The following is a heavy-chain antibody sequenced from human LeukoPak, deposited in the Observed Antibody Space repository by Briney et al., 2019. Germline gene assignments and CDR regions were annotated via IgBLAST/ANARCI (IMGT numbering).Heavy chain of an antibody. Sequence: SETLSLTCTVSGGSISSYYWSWIRQPAGKGLEWIGRIYTSGSTNYDPSLKSRVTMSVDTSKYQFSLKLSSVTAADTAVYYCARDEMTSAAGYYYYMDVWGKGTTVTVSS. CDR1: GGSISSYY. CDR2: IYTSGST. D-gene: IGHD6-13*01. V-gene: IGHV4-4*07. CDR3: ARDEMTSAAGYYYYMDV. J-gene: IGHJ6*03.